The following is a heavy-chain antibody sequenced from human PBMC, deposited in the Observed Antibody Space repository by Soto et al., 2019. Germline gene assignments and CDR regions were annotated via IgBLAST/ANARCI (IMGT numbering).Heavy chain of an antibody. D-gene: IGHD2-21*01. Sequence: GGSLRLSCAASGFTFSSYSMNWVRQAPGKGLEWVSYISSSSTIYYADSVKGRFTISRDNAKNSLYLQMNSLRDEDTAVYYCATLVGINSIKDYWGQGTLVTVSS. CDR3: ATLVGINSIKDY. V-gene: IGHV3-48*02. J-gene: IGHJ4*02. CDR2: ISSSSTI. CDR1: GFTFSSYS.